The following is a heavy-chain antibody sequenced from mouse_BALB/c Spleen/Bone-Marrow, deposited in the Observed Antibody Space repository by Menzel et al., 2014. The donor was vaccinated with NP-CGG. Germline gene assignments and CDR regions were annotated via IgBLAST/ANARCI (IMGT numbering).Heavy chain of an antibody. V-gene: IGHV5-17*02. CDR2: ISSGSSPI. Sequence: EVKLMESGGGLVQPGGSRKLSCAASGFTFSSFGMHWVRQAPEKGLEWVAYISSGSSPIFYADTVKGRFTISRDNPKNTLFLQMTSLRSEDTVIYYCTRGGNWEDFDYWGQGTTLTVSS. J-gene: IGHJ2*01. D-gene: IGHD4-1*01. CDR3: TRGGNWEDFDY. CDR1: GFTFSSFG.